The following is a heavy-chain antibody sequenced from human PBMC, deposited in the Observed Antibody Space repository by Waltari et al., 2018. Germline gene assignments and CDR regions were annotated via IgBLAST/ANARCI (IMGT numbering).Heavy chain of an antibody. D-gene: IGHD2-2*01. CDR3: ATGIVVVPAANRGYAFDI. V-gene: IGHV1-2*02. J-gene: IGHJ3*02. CDR2: INPNSGGT. Sequence: QVQLVQSGAEVKKPGASVKVSCKASGYTFTGYYMHWVRQAPGQGLEWMGWINPNSGGTSYAQNCQGRVTMTRDTSISTAYMELSRLRSDDTALYYCATGIVVVPAANRGYAFDIWGQGTMVTVSS. CDR1: GYTFTGYY.